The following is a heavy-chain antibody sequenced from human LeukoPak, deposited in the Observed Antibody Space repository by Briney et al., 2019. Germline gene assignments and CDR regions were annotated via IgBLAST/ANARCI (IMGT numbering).Heavy chain of an antibody. V-gene: IGHV4-34*01. CDR2: INHSGST. CDR1: GGSFSGYY. J-gene: IGHJ4*02. Sequence: SETLSLTCAVYGGSFSGYYWSWIRQPPGKGLEWIGEINHSGSTNYNPSLKSRVTISVDTSKNQFSLKLGSVTAADTAIYYRARQTYGSGSYYNLDCWGQGTLVTVSS. D-gene: IGHD3-10*01. CDR3: ARQTYGSGSYYNLDC.